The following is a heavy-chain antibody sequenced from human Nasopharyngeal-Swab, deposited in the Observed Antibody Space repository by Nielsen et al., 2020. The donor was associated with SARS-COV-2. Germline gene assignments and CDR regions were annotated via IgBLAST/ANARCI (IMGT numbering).Heavy chain of an antibody. V-gene: IGHV3-21*01. CDR3: ARDGLDYDFWSAYFMDV. Sequence: GGSLRLSRAASGFTFNNYNFNWVRQAPGKGLEWVSSISSSSSYIYYADSVKGRFTISRDNAKNSLYLQMNSLRAEDTAVYCCARDGLDYDFWSAYFMDVWGQGTTVTVSS. J-gene: IGHJ6*02. CDR1: GFTFNNYN. CDR2: ISSSSSYI. D-gene: IGHD3-3*01.